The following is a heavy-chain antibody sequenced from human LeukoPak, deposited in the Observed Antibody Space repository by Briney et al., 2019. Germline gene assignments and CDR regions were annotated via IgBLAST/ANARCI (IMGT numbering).Heavy chain of an antibody. V-gene: IGHV3-21*01. CDR2: ISSSSSYI. CDR3: ARAPYGDYARFDY. CDR1: GFTFSSYS. Sequence: PGGSLRLSCAASGFTFSSYSMNWVRQAPGKWLEWVSSISSSSSYIYYADSVKGRFTISRDNAKNSLYLQMNSLRAEDTAVYYCARAPYGDYARFDYWGQGTLVTVSS. D-gene: IGHD4-17*01. J-gene: IGHJ4*02.